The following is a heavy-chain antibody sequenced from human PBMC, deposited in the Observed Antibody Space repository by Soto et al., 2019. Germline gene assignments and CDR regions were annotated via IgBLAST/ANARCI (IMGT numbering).Heavy chain of an antibody. Sequence: ESGGGVVQPGRSLRLSCAASRFTFSDYGMHWVRQAPGKGLEWVAGISHGATRKSYSDSVKGRFIISRDNSKKMLYLQLNSLRREATAVYYCAKDWVGGSNRYQLDYWGRGTLVTVSS. V-gene: IGHV3-30*18. D-gene: IGHD4-4*01. CDR1: RFTFSDYG. CDR3: AKDWVGGSNRYQLDY. CDR2: ISHGATRK. J-gene: IGHJ4*02.